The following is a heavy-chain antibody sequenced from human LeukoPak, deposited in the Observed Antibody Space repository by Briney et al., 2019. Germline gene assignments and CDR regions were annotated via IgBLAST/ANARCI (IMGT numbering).Heavy chain of an antibody. Sequence: SETLSLTCAVSGGSISSGGYSWSWIRQPPGKGLEWIGYIYHSGSTYYNPSLKSRVTISVDRFKNQFSLKLSSVTAADTAVYYCARVKWRCSSTSCPTFDYWGQGTLVTVSS. CDR3: ARVKWRCSSTSCPTFDY. V-gene: IGHV4-30-2*01. CDR2: IYHSGST. D-gene: IGHD2-2*01. CDR1: GGSISSGGYS. J-gene: IGHJ4*02.